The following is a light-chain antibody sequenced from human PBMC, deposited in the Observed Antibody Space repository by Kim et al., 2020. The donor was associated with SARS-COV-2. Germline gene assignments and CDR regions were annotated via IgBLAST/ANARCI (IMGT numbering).Light chain of an antibody. CDR3: QQSYSTPPYT. CDR1: QSISSY. CDR2: AAS. Sequence: ASVGDRVTITCRASQSISSYLNWYQQKPGKAPKLLVYAASSLQSGVPSRFSGSGSGTDFTLTISSLQPEDFATYYCQQSYSTPPYTFGQGTKLEIK. J-gene: IGKJ2*01. V-gene: IGKV1-39*01.